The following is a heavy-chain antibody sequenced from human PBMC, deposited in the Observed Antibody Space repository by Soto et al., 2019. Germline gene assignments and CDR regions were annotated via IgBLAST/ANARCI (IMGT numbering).Heavy chain of an antibody. D-gene: IGHD3-22*01. CDR3: AKEKYYYDSSGYIDY. Sequence: AGGSLRLSCAASGFTFSSYAMSWVRQAPGKGLEWVSAISGSGGSTYYADSVKGRFTISRDNSKNTLYLQMNSLRAEDTAVYYCAKEKYYYDSSGYIDYWGQGTLVTVSS. V-gene: IGHV3-23*01. CDR2: ISGSGGST. J-gene: IGHJ4*02. CDR1: GFTFSSYA.